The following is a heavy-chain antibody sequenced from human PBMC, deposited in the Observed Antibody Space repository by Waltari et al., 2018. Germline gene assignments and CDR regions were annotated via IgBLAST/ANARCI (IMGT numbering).Heavy chain of an antibody. V-gene: IGHV3-53*01. CDR1: GLTVSRNY. CDR2: FYIAGKT. D-gene: IGHD2-2*01. J-gene: IGHJ3*01. Sequence: EVQLVESGGALMQPGGSLKISCAASGLTVSRNYLTWVRQAPGQGLDWVSLFYIAGKTPYADSVRGRFIISRDNSKNTLYLQMNSLRTDDTAVYYCARDSVGYCSRSYCQVPAFDLWGQGTLVTVSS. CDR3: ARDSVGYCSRSYCQVPAFDL.